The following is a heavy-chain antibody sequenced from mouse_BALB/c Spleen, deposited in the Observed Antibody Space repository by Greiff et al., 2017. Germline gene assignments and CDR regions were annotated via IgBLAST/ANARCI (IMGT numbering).Heavy chain of an antibody. J-gene: IGHJ1*01. CDR3: ARKGEDYYGSSYWYFDV. CDR2: ISSGGST. Sequence: EVQLVESGGGLVKPGGSLKLSCAASGFTFSSYAMSWVRQTPEKRLEWVASISSGGSTYYPDSVKGRFTISRDNARNILYLQMSSLRSEDTAMYYCARKGEDYYGSSYWYFDVGGAGTTVTVSS. V-gene: IGHV5-6-5*01. D-gene: IGHD1-1*01. CDR1: GFTFSSYA.